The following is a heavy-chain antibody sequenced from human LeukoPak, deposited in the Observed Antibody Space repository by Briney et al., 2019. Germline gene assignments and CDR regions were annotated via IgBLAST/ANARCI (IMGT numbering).Heavy chain of an antibody. CDR2: IIPTFGSP. CDR1: GYTFTSYG. J-gene: IGHJ4*02. D-gene: IGHD1-7*01. CDR3: AAGAVDNWNSGKLIDC. Sequence: SVKVSCKASGYTFTSYGFHWVRQAPEQGLEWMGGIIPTFGSPNYAQTFQGRLTITADISTNTAYMELSNLRSEDTAVYYCAAGAVDNWNSGKLIDCWGQGTLVTVSS. V-gene: IGHV1-69*06.